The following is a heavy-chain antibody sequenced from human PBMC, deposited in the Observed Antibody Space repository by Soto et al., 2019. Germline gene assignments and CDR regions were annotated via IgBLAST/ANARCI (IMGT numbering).Heavy chain of an antibody. CDR3: ARERKYSSGSGPSRWFDP. D-gene: IGHD6-19*01. CDR2: IYYSGST. Sequence: ETLSLTCTVSGGSISSYYWSWIRQPPRKGLEWIGYIYYSGSTNYNPSLKSRVTISVDTSKNQFSLKLSSVTAADTAVYYCARERKYSSGSGPSRWFDPWGQGTLVTVSS. J-gene: IGHJ5*02. CDR1: GGSISSYY. V-gene: IGHV4-59*12.